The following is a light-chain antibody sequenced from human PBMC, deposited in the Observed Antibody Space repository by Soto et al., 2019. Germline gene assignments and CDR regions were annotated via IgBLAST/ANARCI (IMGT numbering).Light chain of an antibody. J-gene: IGLJ2*01. CDR2: EVT. V-gene: IGLV2-14*01. Sequence: QSALTQPASMSGSPGQSISISCTGTSSDIGGYNFVSWYQQYPGKAPKLMIYEVTNRPSGVSNRFSGSKSGYTASLTISDLHAEDEADYYCSSYTRSSTVVFGGGTKLTVL. CDR3: SSYTRSSTVV. CDR1: SSDIGGYNF.